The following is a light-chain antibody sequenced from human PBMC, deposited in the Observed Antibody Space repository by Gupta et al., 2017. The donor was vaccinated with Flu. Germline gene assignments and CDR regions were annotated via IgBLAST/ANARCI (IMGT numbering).Light chain of an antibody. CDR3: QQYSNWPPNT. V-gene: IGKV3D-15*01. CDR1: QSVRNN. J-gene: IGKJ5*01. Sequence: ATLAVSAGERATRSCRAAQSVRNNLAWDKQKPGQAPRLLIYGASTRATGIPARFSGSGSGTDFTLTISSLQSEDSAVDYCQQYSNWPPNTFGQGTRLE. CDR2: GAS.